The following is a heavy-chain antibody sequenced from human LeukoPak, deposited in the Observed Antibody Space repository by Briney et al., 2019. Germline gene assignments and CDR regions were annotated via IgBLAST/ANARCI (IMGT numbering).Heavy chain of an antibody. CDR1: GFTFNSYS. J-gene: IGHJ2*01. CDR3: ARSQGGTMSLRHFDL. CDR2: ISSGSSYI. D-gene: IGHD3-22*01. V-gene: IGHV3-21*04. Sequence: GGSLRLSCAASGFTFNSYSMNWVRQAPGKGLEWVSSISSGSSYIYYADSVKGRFTISRDNSKNMLYLQMNSLRAEDTAVYYCARSQGGTMSLRHFDLWGRGTLVTVSS.